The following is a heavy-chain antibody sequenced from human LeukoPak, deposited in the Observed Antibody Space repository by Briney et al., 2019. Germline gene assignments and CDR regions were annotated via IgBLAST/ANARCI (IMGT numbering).Heavy chain of an antibody. J-gene: IGHJ4*02. V-gene: IGHV3-7*04. Sequence: GGSLRLSCAASGFTFDTYWMRWVRQAPGKGLEWVANIKQDGREKNYVDSVKGRFTISRDTTKNSLYLQMKSLRAEDTGVNNCSRGGTQSKYRQFDLWGQESLVIVS. CDR3: SRGGTQSKYRQFDL. CDR2: IKQDGREK. D-gene: IGHD3-16*02. CDR1: GFTFDTYW.